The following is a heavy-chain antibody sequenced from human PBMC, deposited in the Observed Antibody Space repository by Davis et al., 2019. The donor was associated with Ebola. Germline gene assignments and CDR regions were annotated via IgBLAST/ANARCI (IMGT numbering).Heavy chain of an antibody. CDR1: GGSISSYY. CDR3: ARGGYSSSWFY. D-gene: IGHD6-13*01. J-gene: IGHJ4*02. V-gene: IGHV4-59*12. Sequence: GSLRLSCTVSGGSISSYYWSWIRQPPGKGLEWIGYIYYSGSTNYNPSPKSRVTISVDTSKNQFSLKLSSVTAADTAVYYCARGGYSSSWFYWGQGTLVTVSS. CDR2: IYYSGST.